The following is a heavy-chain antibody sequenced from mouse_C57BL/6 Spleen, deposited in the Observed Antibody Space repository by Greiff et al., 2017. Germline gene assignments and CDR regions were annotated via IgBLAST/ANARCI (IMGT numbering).Heavy chain of an antibody. V-gene: IGHV1-82*01. J-gene: IGHJ2*01. Sequence: QVQLQQSGPELVKPGASVKISCKASGYAFTSSWMNWVKQRPGKGLEWIGRIYPGDGDTNYNGKFKGKATLTTDTSSSAAYMQLSSLTSEDSAVYFYARGRITTVGDYWGQGTTLTVSS. CDR3: ARGRITTVGDY. CDR2: IYPGDGDT. D-gene: IGHD1-1*01. CDR1: GYAFTSSW.